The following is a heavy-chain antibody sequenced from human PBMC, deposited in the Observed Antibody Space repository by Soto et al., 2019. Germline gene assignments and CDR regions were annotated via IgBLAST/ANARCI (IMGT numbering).Heavy chain of an antibody. CDR3: ARAGYTQGSRYFNS. CDR1: GYTFTTYG. CDR2: ISTAKGDT. D-gene: IGHD1-1*01. J-gene: IGHJ4*02. V-gene: IGHV1-18*04. Sequence: VQLVQSAAEVKKPGASVKVSCKASGYTFTTYGLSWVRQAPGQGLEWMGWISTAKGDTNYAQKFQGTVTMTPEATTSTAYMELRTVRSDNTAVFYCARAGYTQGSRYFNSWAKGTLLTVSS.